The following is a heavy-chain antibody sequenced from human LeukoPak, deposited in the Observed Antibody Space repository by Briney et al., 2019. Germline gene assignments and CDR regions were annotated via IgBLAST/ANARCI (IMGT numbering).Heavy chain of an antibody. CDR1: GGSISSGSYY. CDR3: ARISSGRDY. J-gene: IGHJ4*02. V-gene: IGHV4-61*02. Sequence: SQTLSLTCTVSGGSISSGSYYWSWTRQPAGKGLEWIGRIYTSGSTNYNPSLKSRVTISVDASKNQFSLKLSSVTAADTAVYYCARISSGRDYWGQGTLVTVSS. CDR2: IYTSGST. D-gene: IGHD6-19*01.